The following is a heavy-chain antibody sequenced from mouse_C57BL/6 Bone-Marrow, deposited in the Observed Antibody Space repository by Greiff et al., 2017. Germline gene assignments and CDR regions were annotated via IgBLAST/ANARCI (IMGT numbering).Heavy chain of an antibody. Sequence: QVTLKESGPELVKPGASVKISCKASGYAFSSSWMNWVKQRPGKGLEWIGRLYPGDGDTNYNGKFKGKATLTADKSSSTAYMQLSSLTSEDSAVYFCAGLRRPAWFDYWGQGTLVTVSA. V-gene: IGHV1-82*01. D-gene: IGHD2-4*01. J-gene: IGHJ3*01. CDR1: GYAFSSSW. CDR3: AGLRRPAWFDY. CDR2: LYPGDGDT.